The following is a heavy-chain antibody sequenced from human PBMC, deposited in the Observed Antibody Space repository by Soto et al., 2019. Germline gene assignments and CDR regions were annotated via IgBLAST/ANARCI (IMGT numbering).Heavy chain of an antibody. Sequence: LRLSCAASGFTFSNYALHWVRQAPGKGLEWVALISYDGGNKYFADSVKGRFTISRDNSKNTLYLQMHSLRAEDTAVYYCARPQSGYELFHYFDYWGQGTLVTVSS. V-gene: IGHV3-30-3*01. J-gene: IGHJ4*02. CDR1: GFTFSNYA. CDR3: ARPQSGYELFHYFDY. CDR2: ISYDGGNK. D-gene: IGHD5-12*01.